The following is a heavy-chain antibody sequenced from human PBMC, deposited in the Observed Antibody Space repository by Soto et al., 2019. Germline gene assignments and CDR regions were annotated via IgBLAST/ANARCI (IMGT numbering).Heavy chain of an antibody. V-gene: IGHV1-18*01. CDR3: ARPGYSSCWTDDDAFDI. J-gene: IGHJ3*02. Sequence: ASVKVSCKASGYTFTSYGISWVRQAPGQGLEWMGWISAYNGNTNYAQKLQGRVTMTTDTSTSTAYMELRSLRSDDTAVYYCARPGYSSCWTDDDAFDIWRQGTMVTV. CDR2: ISAYNGNT. D-gene: IGHD6-19*01. CDR1: GYTFTSYG.